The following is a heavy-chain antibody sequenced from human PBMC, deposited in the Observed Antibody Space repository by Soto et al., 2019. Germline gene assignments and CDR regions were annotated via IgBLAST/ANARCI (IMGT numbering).Heavy chain of an antibody. CDR2: ISSSGNTI. CDR1: GFTFSSYE. Sequence: GGSLRLSCAASGFTFSSYEMNWVRQAPGKGQEWVSYISSSGNTIYYADSVKGRFTVSRDNAKNSLYLQMNSLRAEDTAVYYCEARGGDLLDYWRQGTLVTVSS. CDR3: EARGGDLLDY. J-gene: IGHJ4*02. D-gene: IGHD3-10*01. V-gene: IGHV3-48*03.